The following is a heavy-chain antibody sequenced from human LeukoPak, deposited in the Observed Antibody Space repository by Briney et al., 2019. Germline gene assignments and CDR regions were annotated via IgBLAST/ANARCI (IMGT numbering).Heavy chain of an antibody. CDR1: GGSIRSYY. D-gene: IGHD3-22*01. CDR2: IYYTGST. V-gene: IGHV4-59*01. CDR3: ARGTRGFYDTTGYYYDY. J-gene: IGHJ4*02. Sequence: PSETLSLTCTVSGGSIRSYYWSWMRQPPGKGLEWIGYIYYTGSTNYNPSLKTRVTISVDTSKHLFSLKLSSVTAADTAVYYCARGTRGFYDTTGYYYDYWGQGTLVTVSS.